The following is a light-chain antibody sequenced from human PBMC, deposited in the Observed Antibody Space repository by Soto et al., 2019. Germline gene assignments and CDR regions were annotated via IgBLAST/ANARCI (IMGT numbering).Light chain of an antibody. V-gene: IGKV3-20*01. CDR3: HQYGISPPLT. CDR2: GAS. CDR1: QSVSSSY. Sequence: EIVLTQSPGTLSLSPGERATLSCRASQSVSSSYLAWYQQKPGQAPRLLIYGASSTVTGIPDRFSGSGSGSAFTITISRLEHEDFGVYYCHQYGISPPLTFGQGTKVEIK. J-gene: IGKJ1*01.